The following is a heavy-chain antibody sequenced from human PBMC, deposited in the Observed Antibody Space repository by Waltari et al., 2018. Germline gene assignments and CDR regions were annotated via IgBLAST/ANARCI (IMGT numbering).Heavy chain of an antibody. CDR3: ATTLKDWFDP. CDR1: GYTLTALS. J-gene: IGHJ5*02. Sequence: QVQLVQSGAEVKKPGASVTVRGKVSGYTLTALSIPRVRQAPGKGLEWMGGFDPEDGETIYAQKFQGRVTMTEDTSTDTAYMELSSLRSEDTAVYYCATTLKDWFDPWGQGTLVTVSS. CDR2: FDPEDGET. V-gene: IGHV1-24*01.